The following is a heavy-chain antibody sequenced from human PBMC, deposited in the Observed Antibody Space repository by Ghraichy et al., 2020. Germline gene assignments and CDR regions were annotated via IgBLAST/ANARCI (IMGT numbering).Heavy chain of an antibody. D-gene: IGHD3-10*01. J-gene: IGHJ4*02. CDR2: IYYSGST. CDR1: GGSISSGGYY. V-gene: IGHV4-31*03. Sequence: SETLSLTCTVSGGSISSGGYYWSWIRQHPGKGLEWIGYIYYSGSTYYNPSLKSRVTISVDTSKNQFSLKLSSVTAADTAVYYCARSPLWFGESDAVDYWGQGTLVTVSS. CDR3: ARSPLWFGESDAVDY.